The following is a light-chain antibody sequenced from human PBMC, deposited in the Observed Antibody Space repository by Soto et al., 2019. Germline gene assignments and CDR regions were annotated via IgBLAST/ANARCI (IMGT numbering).Light chain of an antibody. CDR1: QSVSSY. V-gene: IGKV3-11*01. CDR2: DAS. J-gene: IGKJ1*01. CDR3: QYRSNWWT. Sequence: EIVLTQSPATLSLSPGERATLSCRASQSVSSYLAWYQQKPGQAPRLLIYDASNRATGIPPRFSGSGSGTDFTLTISSLEPEDFAIYYWQYRSNWWTFGQGTKVEIK.